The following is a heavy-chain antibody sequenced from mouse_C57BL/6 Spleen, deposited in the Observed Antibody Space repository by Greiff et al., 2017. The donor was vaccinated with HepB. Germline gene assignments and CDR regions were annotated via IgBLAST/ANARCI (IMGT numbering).Heavy chain of an antibody. CDR3: AREGDYYGSSYGFAY. CDR2: INYDGSST. CDR1: GFTFSDYY. J-gene: IGHJ3*01. D-gene: IGHD1-1*01. Sequence: EVQLVESEGGLVQPGSSMKLSCTASGFTFSDYYMAWVRQVPEKGLEWVANINYDGSSTYYLDSLKSRFIISRDNAKNILYLQMSSLKSEDTATYYCAREGDYYGSSYGFAYWGQGTLVTVSA. V-gene: IGHV5-16*01.